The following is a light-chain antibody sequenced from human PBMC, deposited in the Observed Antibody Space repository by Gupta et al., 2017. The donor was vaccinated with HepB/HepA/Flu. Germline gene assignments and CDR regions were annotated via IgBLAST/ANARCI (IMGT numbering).Light chain of an antibody. CDR1: QTILNRSNNENH. CDR3: QQDDTGPIT. Sequence: DIVMTQSPDSLAVSLGERATINCKSSQTILNRSNNENHLAWYQQKAGQPPKLLIYWASTRESGVPDRFSGSGTGTDFTLTISSLQAEDVALYYCQQDDTGPITFGQGTRLEIK. J-gene: IGKJ5*01. V-gene: IGKV4-1*01. CDR2: WAS.